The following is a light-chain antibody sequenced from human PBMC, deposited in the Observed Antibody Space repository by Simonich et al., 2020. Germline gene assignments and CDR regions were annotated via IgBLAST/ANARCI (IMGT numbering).Light chain of an antibody. CDR1: RSDVGGYNY. CDR2: DVS. Sequence: QSALTQPRSVSGSPGQSVTISCTGTRSDVGGYNYVSWYQQHPGKAPKLMIYDVSKRPSGVTDRFSGSKSGNTASLTISGLQAEDEADYYCCSYAGSYTLVFGGGTKLTVL. J-gene: IGLJ2*01. V-gene: IGLV2-11*01. CDR3: CSYAGSYTLV.